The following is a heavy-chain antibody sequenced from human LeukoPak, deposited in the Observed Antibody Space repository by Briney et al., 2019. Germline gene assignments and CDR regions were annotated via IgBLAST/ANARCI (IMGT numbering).Heavy chain of an antibody. V-gene: IGHV1-2*02. CDR3: ASYAYYFFSSGYYDYYYYYMDV. CDR2: INPNSGGT. Sequence: ASVKVSCKASGYTVTGYYMHWVRQAPGQGLEWMGWINPNSGGTNYAQKFQGRVTMTRDTSISTAYMELSRLRSDDTAVYYCASYAYYFFSSGYYDYYYYYMDVWGKGTTVTVSS. CDR1: GYTVTGYY. D-gene: IGHD3-3*01. J-gene: IGHJ6*03.